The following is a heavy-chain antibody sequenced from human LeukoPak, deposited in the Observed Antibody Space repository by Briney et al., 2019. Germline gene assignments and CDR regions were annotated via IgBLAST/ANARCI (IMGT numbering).Heavy chain of an antibody. CDR1: GGTFSSYA. V-gene: IGHV1-69*06. CDR2: IIPIFGTA. D-gene: IGHD2-2*01. J-gene: IGHJ4*02. CDR3: ARGARDCSSTSCPRALFDY. Sequence: SVKVSCKASGGTFSSYAISWVRQAPGQGLEWMGGIIPIFGTANYAQKFQGRVTITADKSTSTAYMELSSLRSEDAAVYYCARGARDCSSTSCPRALFDYWGQGTLVTVSS.